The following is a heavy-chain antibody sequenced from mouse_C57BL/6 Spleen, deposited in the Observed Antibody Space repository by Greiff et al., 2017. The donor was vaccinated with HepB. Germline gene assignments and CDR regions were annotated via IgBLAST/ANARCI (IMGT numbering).Heavy chain of an antibody. CDR1: GYSFTGYY. Sequence: VQLKQSGPELVKPGASVKISCKASGYSFTGYYMNWVKQSPEKSLEWIGEINPSTGGTTYNQKFKAKATLTVDKSSSTAYMQLKSLTSEDSAVYYCARRSSGYLYAMDYWGQGTSVTVSS. J-gene: IGHJ4*01. V-gene: IGHV1-42*01. D-gene: IGHD3-2*02. CDR3: ARRSSGYLYAMDY. CDR2: INPSTGGT.